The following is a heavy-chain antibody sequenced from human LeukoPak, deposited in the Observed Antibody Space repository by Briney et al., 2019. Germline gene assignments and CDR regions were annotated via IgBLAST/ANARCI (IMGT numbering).Heavy chain of an antibody. CDR2: INPNSGGT. V-gene: IGHV1-2*02. CDR1: GYTFTGYY. D-gene: IGHD3-10*01. J-gene: IGHJ5*02. Sequence: ASVKVSCKASGYTFTGYYMHWVRQALGQGVEWMGWINPNSGGTNYAQKFQGRVTMTRDTSISTAYMELSRLRSDDTAVYYCARGEWFGEFYFWFDPWGQGTLVTVSS. CDR3: ARGEWFGEFYFWFDP.